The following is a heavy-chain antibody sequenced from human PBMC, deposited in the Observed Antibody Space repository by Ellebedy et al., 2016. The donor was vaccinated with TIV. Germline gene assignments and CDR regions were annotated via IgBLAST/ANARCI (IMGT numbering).Heavy chain of an antibody. CDR2: IHYSGGT. Sequence: MPSETLSLTCLVSGGSFNNDHWSWIRQSPGKGLEWIGYIHYSGGTNYNPSLKSRVTISVDTSTNEFSLRLSSVTAADTAVYYCARVKRYSFAYYFDFWGQGSLVTVSS. V-gene: IGHV4-59*12. CDR3: ARVKRYSFAYYFDF. CDR1: GGSFNNDH. J-gene: IGHJ4*02. D-gene: IGHD5-18*01.